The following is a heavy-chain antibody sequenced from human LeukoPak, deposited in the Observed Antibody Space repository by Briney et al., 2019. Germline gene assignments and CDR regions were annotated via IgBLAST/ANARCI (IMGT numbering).Heavy chain of an antibody. CDR1: GGSISSSSYY. J-gene: IGHJ4*02. V-gene: IGHV4-39*01. CDR2: IYYSGST. D-gene: IGHD4-17*01. CDR3: ARDYGDYAYYFDY. Sequence: SETLSLTCTVSGGSISSSSYYWGWIRQPPGKGLEWIGSIYYSGSTYYNPSLKSRVTISVDTSENQFSLKLSSVTAADTAVYYCARDYGDYAYYFDYWGQGTLVTVSS.